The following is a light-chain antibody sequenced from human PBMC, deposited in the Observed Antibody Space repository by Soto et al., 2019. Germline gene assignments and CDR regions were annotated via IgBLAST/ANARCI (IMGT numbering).Light chain of an antibody. CDR1: QTISNY. Sequence: DIQMTQSPSSLSASVGDRVTITCRASQTISNYVNWYQQELGEAPKLLIHAASSLQGGVPSRYSGSGSGTDFTLTISRLQPEDFATYYCQQTYKIPLTFGGGTKVEI. CDR3: QQTYKIPLT. J-gene: IGKJ4*01. V-gene: IGKV1-39*01. CDR2: AAS.